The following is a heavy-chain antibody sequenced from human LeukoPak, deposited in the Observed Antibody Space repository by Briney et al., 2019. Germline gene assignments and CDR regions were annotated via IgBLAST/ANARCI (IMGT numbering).Heavy chain of an antibody. Sequence: SETLSLTCTVSGGSISSGSFYWSWLRQPAGKGLEWIGHIYTSGSTNYNPSLKSRVTISLDTSKNQFSLKLSSVTAADTAVYYCARGQSEYYYYYMDVWGKGTTVTVSS. CDR2: IYTSGST. V-gene: IGHV4-61*09. CDR3: ARGQSEYYYYYMDV. CDR1: GGSISSGSFY. J-gene: IGHJ6*03.